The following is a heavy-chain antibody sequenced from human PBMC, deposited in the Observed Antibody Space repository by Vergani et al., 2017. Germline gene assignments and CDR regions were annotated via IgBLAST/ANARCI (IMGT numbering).Heavy chain of an antibody. D-gene: IGHD2-8*01. CDR3: TNGWYYVRFSYWAY. CDR1: GYTFTDYD. J-gene: IGHJ4*02. V-gene: IGHV1-8*01. CDR2: MNPKSGYS. Sequence: QVQLVQSGAEVKKPGASVKVSCKPSGYTFTDYDINWVRQATGQGLEWMGYMNPKSGYSKVAQRFQGRVTITSDTPISTVYMELSSLKSEDTAVYYCTNGWYYVRFSYWAYWGQGTLVTVSS.